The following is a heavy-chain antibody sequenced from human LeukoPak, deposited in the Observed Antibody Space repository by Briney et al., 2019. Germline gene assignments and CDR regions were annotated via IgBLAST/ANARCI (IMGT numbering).Heavy chain of an antibody. D-gene: IGHD1-26*01. V-gene: IGHV3-23*01. J-gene: IGHJ4*02. CDR3: AKRSHMLGATNPNYYFDH. CDR2: ISITVGGT. CDR1: GFTFSSYA. Sequence: GGSLRLSCAASGFTFSSYAMSWVRQAPGKGLEWVSAISITVGGTYYADSVKGRFTISRDNSKNTLYLQMNSLSAEDTAVYYCAKRSHMLGATNPNYYFDHWGQGTLVTVSS.